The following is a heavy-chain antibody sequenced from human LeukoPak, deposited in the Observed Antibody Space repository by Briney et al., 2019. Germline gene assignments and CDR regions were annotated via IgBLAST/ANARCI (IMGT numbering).Heavy chain of an antibody. Sequence: ASVKVSCKASGYTFTKSYIHWVRQAPGQRLEWMGLINPGGDNTDYAQNFQGRLTMTSDTSARTVYMELSSLRSEDTALYYCARGRIRYDDYSSGWFVFFEFWGQGSLVTVSS. D-gene: IGHD6-19*01. CDR2: INPGGDNT. V-gene: IGHV1-46*01. CDR1: GYTFTKSY. J-gene: IGHJ4*02. CDR3: ARGRIRYDDYSSGWFVFFEF.